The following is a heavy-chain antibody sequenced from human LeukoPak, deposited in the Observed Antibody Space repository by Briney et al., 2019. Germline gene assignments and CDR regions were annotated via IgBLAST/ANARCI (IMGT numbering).Heavy chain of an antibody. Sequence: GGSLRLSCATSGFSFSRRGMNWVRHPPGKGLEWVSYISPGSGTIYYAESVKGRFTVSRDDAKNSLFLQMNTLRAEDTAVNYCARIGGPTVYTYYMDLWGKGTTVTVAS. CDR3: ARIGGPTVYTYYMDL. V-gene: IGHV3-48*04. CDR2: ISPGSGTI. CDR1: GFSFSRRG. D-gene: IGHD3-16*01. J-gene: IGHJ6*03.